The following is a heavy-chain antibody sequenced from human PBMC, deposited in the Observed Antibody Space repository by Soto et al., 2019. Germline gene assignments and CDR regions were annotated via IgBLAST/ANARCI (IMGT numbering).Heavy chain of an antibody. CDR1: GGSISSSSYY. D-gene: IGHD3-22*01. V-gene: IGHV4-39*01. Sequence: QLHLQESGPGLVKPSETLSLTCTVSGGSISSSSYYWGWIRQPPGKGLEWIGNVYYGGSTYYNPSLKSRVTISVETSKSQFSLKLSSVTAADTAVYYCAGGDYYHSSGYYFYYYTMDAWGQGTKVTV. CDR3: AGGDYYHSSGYYFYYYTMDA. CDR2: VYYGGST. J-gene: IGHJ6*02.